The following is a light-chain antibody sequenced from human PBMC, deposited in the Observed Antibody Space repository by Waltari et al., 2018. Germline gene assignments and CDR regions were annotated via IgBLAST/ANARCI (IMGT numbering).Light chain of an antibody. CDR3: QQYDNLRT. Sequence: DIQMTQSPSTLSASVGDRVSITCRASQNVNSWLAWYHQRPGEAPKLLIYRVSSLGSGVPSRFSGSGSGTEFSLTITSLQPDDLGTYYCQQYDNLRTFGQGTKLEI. CDR2: RVS. V-gene: IGKV1-5*03. CDR1: QNVNSW. J-gene: IGKJ2*01.